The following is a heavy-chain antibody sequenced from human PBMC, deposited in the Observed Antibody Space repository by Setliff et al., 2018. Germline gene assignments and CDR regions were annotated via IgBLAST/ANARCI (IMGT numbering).Heavy chain of an antibody. Sequence: GGSLRLSCAASGFTFSSYSMNWVRQAPGKGLEWVSSISSSSSYIYYADSVKGRFTISRDNAKNSLYLQMNSLRAEDTAVYYCARKGVMGDYMDVWGKGTTVTVSS. CDR2: ISSSSSYI. CDR1: GFTFSSYS. V-gene: IGHV3-21*01. D-gene: IGHD3-16*01. CDR3: ARKGVMGDYMDV. J-gene: IGHJ6*03.